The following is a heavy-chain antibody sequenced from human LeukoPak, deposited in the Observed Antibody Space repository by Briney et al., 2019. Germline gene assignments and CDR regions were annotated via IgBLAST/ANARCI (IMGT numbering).Heavy chain of an antibody. J-gene: IGHJ4*02. CDR3: AKPHYSGSGSYSKEDF. CDR2: ISGNGDDT. CDR1: GFTFSSYA. D-gene: IGHD3-10*01. V-gene: IGHV3-23*01. Sequence: GGSLRLSCAASGFTFSSYAMTWVRQAPGKGLECVSAISGNGDDTYYADSMKGRFTISRGNSKITVYLQMNSLRAEDTAVYYCAKPHYSGSGSYSKEDFWGQGTLVTVSS.